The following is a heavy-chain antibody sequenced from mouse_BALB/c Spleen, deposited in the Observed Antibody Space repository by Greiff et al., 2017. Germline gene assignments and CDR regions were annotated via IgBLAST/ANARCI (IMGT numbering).Heavy chain of an antibody. CDR1: GFTFSDYY. Sequence: EVHLVESGGGLVKPGGSLKLSCAASGFTFSDYYMYWVRQTPEKRLEWVATISDGGSYTYYPDSVKGRFTISRDNAKNNLYLQMSSLKSEDTAMYYCASRDYDGPFAYWGQGTLVTVSA. CDR3: ASRDYDGPFAY. D-gene: IGHD2-4*01. CDR2: ISDGGSYT. J-gene: IGHJ3*01. V-gene: IGHV5-4*02.